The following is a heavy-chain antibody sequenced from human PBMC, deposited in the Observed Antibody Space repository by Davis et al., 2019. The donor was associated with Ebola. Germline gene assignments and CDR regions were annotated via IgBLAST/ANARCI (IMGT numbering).Heavy chain of an antibody. CDR1: GGSFSGYY. CDR2: IYYGGST. CDR3: ARPSGNSLPDAFDI. J-gene: IGHJ3*02. V-gene: IGHV4-34*01. D-gene: IGHD4-23*01. Sequence: SETLSLTCAVYGGSFSGYYWSWIRQPPGKGLEWIGSIYYGGSTYYNPSLKSRVTISVDMSLKLTSVTAADTAVYYCARPSGNSLPDAFDIWGQGTMVTVSS.